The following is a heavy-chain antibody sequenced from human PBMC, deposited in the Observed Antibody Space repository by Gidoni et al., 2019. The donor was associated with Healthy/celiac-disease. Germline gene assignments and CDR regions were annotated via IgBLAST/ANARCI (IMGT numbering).Heavy chain of an antibody. CDR3: ARGRGVITTGVPYYYYYYGMDV. J-gene: IGHJ6*02. CDR1: GSTFTDYY. D-gene: IGHD3-22*01. V-gene: IGHV1-2*04. CDR2: INPNSGGT. Sequence: QVQLVQSGAEVKKPGASVKVSCTASGSTFTDYYMHWVRQAPGQGLEWMGGINPNSGGTNYAQKFQGWVTMTRDTSISTAYMELSRLRSDDTAVYYCARGRGVITTGVPYYYYYYGMDVWGQGTTVTVSS.